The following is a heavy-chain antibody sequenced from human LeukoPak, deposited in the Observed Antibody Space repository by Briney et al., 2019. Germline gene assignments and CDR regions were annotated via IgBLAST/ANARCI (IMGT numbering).Heavy chain of an antibody. CDR1: GFTFSSYA. V-gene: IGHV3-9*01. CDR2: IGWNIGST. J-gene: IGHJ4*02. Sequence: PGGSLRLSCAASGFTFSSYAMHWVRQAPGKGLEWVSGIGWNIGSTGYADSVKGRFTISRDNAKNSLYLQMNSLRAEDTALYYCARGRRGSNTGITASGWGFHFDYWGQGTLVTVSS. CDR3: ARGRRGSNTGITASGWGFHFDY. D-gene: IGHD6-13*01.